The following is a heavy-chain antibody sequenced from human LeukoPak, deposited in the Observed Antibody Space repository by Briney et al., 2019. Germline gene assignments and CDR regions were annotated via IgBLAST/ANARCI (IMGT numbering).Heavy chain of an antibody. CDR3: AKGGYSIAAYYYYYYMDV. J-gene: IGHJ6*03. CDR2: ISGSGSST. Sequence: GGSLRLSCAASGFTFSSYAMSWVRQAPGKGLEWVSAISGSGSSTYYADSVKGRFTISRDNSKNTLYLQMNSLRAEDTAVYYCAKGGYSIAAYYYYYYMDVWGKGTTVTVSS. V-gene: IGHV3-23*01. CDR1: GFTFSSYA. D-gene: IGHD6-25*01.